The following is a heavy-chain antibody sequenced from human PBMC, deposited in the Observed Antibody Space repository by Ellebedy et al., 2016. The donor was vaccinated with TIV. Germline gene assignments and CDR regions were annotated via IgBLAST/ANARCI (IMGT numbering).Heavy chain of an antibody. CDR1: GYTFTSYH. CDR3: ARGPYGGISVWYFDV. J-gene: IGHJ2*01. Sequence: ASVKVSCKASGYTFTSYHMHWVRQAPGQGLEWVGTLNPSTGGTSYAQKFQGRVTLTRDTSTSTAYMELSSLRSDDTAVYYCARGPYGGISVWYFDVWGRGTLVTVSS. CDR2: LNPSTGGT. D-gene: IGHD4-23*01. V-gene: IGHV1-46*01.